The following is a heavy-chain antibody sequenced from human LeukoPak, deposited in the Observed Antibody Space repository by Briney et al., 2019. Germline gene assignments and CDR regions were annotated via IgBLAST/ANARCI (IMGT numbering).Heavy chain of an antibody. D-gene: IGHD2-15*01. CDR1: GGSFSGYY. Sequence: SEPLYLPCAVLGGSFSGYYWSWIRQPPGKGLEWIGEFNHSGSTNYNPSLKSRVALSVDTSKNQFSLKLSSVTAADTAVYYCARGPNSSHQGGYDYWGQGTLVTVSS. CDR2: FNHSGST. J-gene: IGHJ4*02. CDR3: ARGPNSSHQGGYDY. V-gene: IGHV4-34*01.